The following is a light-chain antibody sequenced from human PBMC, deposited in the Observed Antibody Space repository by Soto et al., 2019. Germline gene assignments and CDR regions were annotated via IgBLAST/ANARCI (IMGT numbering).Light chain of an antibody. Sequence: EFVLTPSPGTLSLSPVERATLSCRASERIYSAYLGWYQQKPGQAPRLLIYGTSSRATGIPDRFSGSGSGTDFTLTISRLEPEDFAVYYCQQYGNSPITFGQGTRLEIK. V-gene: IGKV3-20*01. J-gene: IGKJ5*01. CDR2: GTS. CDR1: ERIYSAY. CDR3: QQYGNSPIT.